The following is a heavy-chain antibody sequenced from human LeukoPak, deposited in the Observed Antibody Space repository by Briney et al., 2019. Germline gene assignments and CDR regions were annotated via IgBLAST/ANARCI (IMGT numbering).Heavy chain of an antibody. CDR2: ISWNSGSI. CDR3: ARDPFFPNWWVATIYYFDY. Sequence: PGGSLRLSCAASGFTFDDYAMHWVRHAPGKGLEWVSGISWNSGSIGYADSVKGRFTISRDNAKNSLYLQMNSLRAEDTAVYYCARDPFFPNWWVATIYYFDYWGQGTLVTVSS. J-gene: IGHJ4*02. CDR1: GFTFDDYA. V-gene: IGHV3-9*01. D-gene: IGHD2-8*02.